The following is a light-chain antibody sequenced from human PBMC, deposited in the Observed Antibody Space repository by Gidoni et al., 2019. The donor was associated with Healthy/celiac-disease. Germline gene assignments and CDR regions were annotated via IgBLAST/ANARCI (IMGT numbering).Light chain of an antibody. CDR1: QDISNY. J-gene: IGKJ2*01. CDR3: QQYDNLPYT. V-gene: IGKV1-33*01. Sequence: DIQMTQSPSSLSASVGDRVTITCQASQDISNYLNWYQQKPGKAPKRLIYDASNLETGVTSRFSGSGSGTDFTFTISSLQPEDIATYYCQQYDNLPYTFGQGTKLEIK. CDR2: DAS.